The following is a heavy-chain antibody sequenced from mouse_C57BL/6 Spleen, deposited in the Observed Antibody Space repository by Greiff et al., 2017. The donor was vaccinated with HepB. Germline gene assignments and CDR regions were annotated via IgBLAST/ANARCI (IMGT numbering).Heavy chain of an antibody. V-gene: IGHV5-17*01. CDR1: GFTFSDYG. Sequence: EVMLVESGGGLVKPGGSLKLSCAASGFTFSDYGMHWVRQAPEKGLEWVAYISSGSSTIYYADTVKGRFTISRDNAKNTLCLQMTSLRSEDTAMYYCARSLITTVVATDWGQGTTLTVSS. J-gene: IGHJ2*01. CDR3: ARSLITTVVATD. CDR2: ISSGSSTI. D-gene: IGHD1-1*01.